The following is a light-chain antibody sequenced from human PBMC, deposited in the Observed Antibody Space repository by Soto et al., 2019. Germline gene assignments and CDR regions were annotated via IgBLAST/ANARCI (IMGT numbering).Light chain of an antibody. CDR2: EVN. CDR3: SSYAGGGV. Sequence: QSALTQPPSASGSPGQSVAISCTGTSSDIGAYNYVSWYQQHPGKAPKLIIYEVNKRPSGVPDRFSGSKSGNTASLTVSGLQTEDEAAYYCSSYAGGGVFGGGTKLTVL. J-gene: IGLJ3*02. CDR1: SSDIGAYNY. V-gene: IGLV2-8*01.